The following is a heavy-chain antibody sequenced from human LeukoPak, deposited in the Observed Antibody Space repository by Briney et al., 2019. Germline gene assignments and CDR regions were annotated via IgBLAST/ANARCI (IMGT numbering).Heavy chain of an antibody. Sequence: ASVKVSCKASGYTFTGYYMHWVRQAPGQGLEWMGWINPNSGGTNYAQKFQGRVTMTRDTSISTAYMELSRLRSDDTAVYYCASPQLRFLEWSGLDDWGQGTLVTVSS. D-gene: IGHD3-3*01. V-gene: IGHV1-2*02. J-gene: IGHJ4*02. CDR2: INPNSGGT. CDR1: GYTFTGYY. CDR3: ASPQLRFLEWSGLDD.